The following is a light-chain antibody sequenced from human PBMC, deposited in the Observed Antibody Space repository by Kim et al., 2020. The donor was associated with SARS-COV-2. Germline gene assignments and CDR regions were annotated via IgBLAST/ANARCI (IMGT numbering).Light chain of an antibody. Sequence: QPVLTQPPSASATPGQRVTIFCSGSNSNIGRNAVNWYQHLPATAPKLLIYINNRRPSGVPDRFSGSKSGASASLAISGLHSDDEADYYCASWDDSQNAPVFGTGTKVTVL. J-gene: IGLJ1*01. V-gene: IGLV1-44*01. CDR2: INN. CDR1: NSNIGRNA. CDR3: ASWDDSQNAPV.